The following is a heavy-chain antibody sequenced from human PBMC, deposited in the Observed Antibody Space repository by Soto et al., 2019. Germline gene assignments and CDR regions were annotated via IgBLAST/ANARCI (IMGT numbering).Heavy chain of an antibody. Sequence: LSLTCTVSGDSISSGSYWGWIRQPPGEGPEWIASIYHGGTTFYNPSLKSRISISVDTSKNQFSLRLTSVTAADTATYYCARVHVMVVAGSTFDYWGPGSLLTVS. D-gene: IGHD6-19*01. CDR2: IYHGGTT. CDR3: ARVHVMVVAGSTFDY. CDR1: GDSISSGSY. V-gene: IGHV4-38-2*02. J-gene: IGHJ4*03.